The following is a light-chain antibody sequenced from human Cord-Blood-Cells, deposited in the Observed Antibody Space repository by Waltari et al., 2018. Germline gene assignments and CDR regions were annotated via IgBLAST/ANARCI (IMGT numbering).Light chain of an antibody. V-gene: IGKV1-9*01. J-gene: IGKJ3*01. CDR3: QQLNSYPV. CDR1: QGISSY. Sequence: DSQFTQSPSSLSASVGDRVTITCRASQGISSYLAWYQQKRGKAPKLLIYAASTLQSGVPSRFSGSGSGTEFTLTISSLQPEDFATYYCQQLNSYPVFGPGTKVDIK. CDR2: AAS.